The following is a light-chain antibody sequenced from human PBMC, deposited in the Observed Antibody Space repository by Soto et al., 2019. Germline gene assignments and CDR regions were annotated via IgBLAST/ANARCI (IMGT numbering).Light chain of an antibody. Sequence: QSALTQPASVSGSPGQSITISCTGTSSDVGGYNYVSWYQQHPGKAPKLMIYEVSNRPSGVSNRFSGSKSGNTASLTISGLQDEDEADYYCSSNLSSSTLIFGGGTKLTVL. V-gene: IGLV2-14*01. CDR2: EVS. CDR3: SSNLSSSTLI. J-gene: IGLJ2*01. CDR1: SSDVGGYNY.